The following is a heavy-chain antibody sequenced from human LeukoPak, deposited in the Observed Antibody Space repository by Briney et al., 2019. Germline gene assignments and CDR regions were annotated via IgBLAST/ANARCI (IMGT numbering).Heavy chain of an antibody. CDR1: GFTFSNYE. Sequence: PGGSLRLSCAASGFTFSNYEMNWVRQAPGKGLEWVSYISSSSSPIYYADSVKGRFTISRDNAKNSLYLQMNSLRAEDTAVYYCATGVYSSSWFYLDYWGQGTLVAVSS. CDR3: ATGVYSSSWFYLDY. V-gene: IGHV3-48*03. CDR2: ISSSSSPI. J-gene: IGHJ4*02. D-gene: IGHD6-13*01.